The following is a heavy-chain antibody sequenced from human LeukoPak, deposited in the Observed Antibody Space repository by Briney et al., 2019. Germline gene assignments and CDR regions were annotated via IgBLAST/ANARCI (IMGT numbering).Heavy chain of an antibody. J-gene: IGHJ5*02. D-gene: IGHD6-13*01. CDR1: GFTFSSYA. V-gene: IGHV3-30-3*01. Sequence: GRSLRLSCAASGFTFSSYAMHWVRQAPGKGLEWVAVISYGGSNKYYADSVKGRFTISRDNSKNTLYLQMNSLRAEDTAVYYCARDLDSSSWYVRGSNWFDPWGQGTLVTVSS. CDR2: ISYGGSNK. CDR3: ARDLDSSSWYVRGSNWFDP.